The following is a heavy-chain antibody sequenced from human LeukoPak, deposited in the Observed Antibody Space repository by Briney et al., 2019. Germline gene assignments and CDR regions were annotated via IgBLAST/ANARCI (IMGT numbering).Heavy chain of an antibody. D-gene: IGHD2-2*02. Sequence: AASVKVSCKASGGTFRSYTIVWVRQAPGQGLEWMGRIIPMLDIANYAQKFQGGVTIIADKSTSTAYMELSSLRSEDTAVYYCASQRDCSTTSCYNDDAFDIWGQGTMVTVSS. CDR2: IIPMLDIA. CDR1: GGTFRSYT. J-gene: IGHJ3*02. CDR3: ASQRDCSTTSCYNDDAFDI. V-gene: IGHV1-69*02.